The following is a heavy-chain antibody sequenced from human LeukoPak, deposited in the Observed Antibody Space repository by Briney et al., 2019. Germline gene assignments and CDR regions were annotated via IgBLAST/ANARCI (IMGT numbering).Heavy chain of an antibody. CDR1: GFTFSSYG. D-gene: IGHD2-15*01. CDR2: IWYDGNNK. Sequence: PGGSLRLSCAASGFTFSSYGMHWVRQAPGKGLEWVAVIWYDGNNKYNADSVKGRFTISRDNSKNTLYLEMNSLRADDTAVYYCARDKDRNVIWTLEYWGQGTLVTVSS. J-gene: IGHJ4*02. CDR3: ARDKDRNVIWTLEY. V-gene: IGHV3-33*01.